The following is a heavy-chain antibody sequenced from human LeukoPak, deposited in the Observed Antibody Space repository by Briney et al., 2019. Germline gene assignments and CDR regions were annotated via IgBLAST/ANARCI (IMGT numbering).Heavy chain of an antibody. CDR3: ARAGVVSNPNSYWYLDL. CDR2: IYYSGST. J-gene: IGHJ2*01. V-gene: IGHV4-59*01. CDR1: GGSISSYY. D-gene: IGHD3-3*01. Sequence: SETLSLTCTVSGGSISSYYWSWIRQPPGKGLEWIGYIYYSGSTNYNPSLESRVTISVDTSKNQFSLKLSSVTAADTAVYYCARAGVVSNPNSYWYLDLWGRGTLVTVSS.